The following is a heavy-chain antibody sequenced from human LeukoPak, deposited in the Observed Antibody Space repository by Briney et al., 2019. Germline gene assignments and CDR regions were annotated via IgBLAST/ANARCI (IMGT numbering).Heavy chain of an antibody. CDR3: VRRPGAAAVGSTFDI. Sequence: PGGSLRLSCAASGFTVSSNSMSWVRQAPGKGLEWVSIIYSGGSTYYADSVKGRFTISRDNSKDTLCLEMNSLRVDDTALYYCVRRPGAAAVGSTFDIWGQGTMVSVSS. CDR1: GFTVSSNS. D-gene: IGHD6-25*01. V-gene: IGHV3-53*01. J-gene: IGHJ3*02. CDR2: IYSGGST.